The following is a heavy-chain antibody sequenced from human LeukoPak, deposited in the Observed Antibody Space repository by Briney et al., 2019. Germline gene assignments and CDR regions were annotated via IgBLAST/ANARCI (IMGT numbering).Heavy chain of an antibody. CDR1: GGSISSSKW. D-gene: IGHD6-13*01. CDR3: ARDERSKFIAAAGIHFDY. CDR2: IHHSGST. V-gene: IGHV4-4*02. J-gene: IGHJ4*02. Sequence: SETLSLTCAVSGGSISSSKWWSWVRQPPGKGLEWTGEIHHSGSTNYNPSLKSRVTISVDKSKNQFSLKLSSVTAADTAVYYCARDERSKFIAAAGIHFDYWGQGTLITVSS.